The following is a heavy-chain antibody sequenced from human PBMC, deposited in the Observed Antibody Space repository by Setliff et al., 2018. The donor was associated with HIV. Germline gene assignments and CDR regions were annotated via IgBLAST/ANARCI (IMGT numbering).Heavy chain of an antibody. D-gene: IGHD2-2*01. CDR1: GFTFRNYK. Sequence: GGSLRLSCAASGFTFRNYKFNWVRQAPGRGLEWVSSISSRSSTIYYADSVKGRFIISRDTSKNTLYLQMNSLRAEDTAVYYCARRAYCSSTTCFDNWGQGTLVTVSS. CDR3: ARRAYCSSTTCFDN. V-gene: IGHV3-48*01. CDR2: ISSRSSTI. J-gene: IGHJ4*02.